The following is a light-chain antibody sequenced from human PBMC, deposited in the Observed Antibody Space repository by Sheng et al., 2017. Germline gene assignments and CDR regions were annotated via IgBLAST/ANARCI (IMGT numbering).Light chain of an antibody. CDR1: QGASSA. CDR2: DAS. V-gene: IGKV1-13*02. CDR3: QQFSTYLALT. J-gene: IGKJ4*01. Sequence: AIQLTQSPSSLSASVGDRVTITCRASQGASSALAWYQQKPGKVPKLLIYDASYLENGVPSRFSGGGSGTHFTLTISSLQPEDFATYYCQQFSTYLALTFGGGTKVEI.